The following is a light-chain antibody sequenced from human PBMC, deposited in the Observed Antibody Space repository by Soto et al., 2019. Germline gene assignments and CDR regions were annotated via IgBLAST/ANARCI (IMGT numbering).Light chain of an antibody. CDR1: SSDIGDFNY. V-gene: IGLV2-14*01. J-gene: IGLJ1*01. Sequence: QSALTQPASVSGSPGQSITFSCTGTSSDIGDFNYVSWYQQHPGEAPKLIIYDVTNRPSGVSNRFSGSKSGNTASLTISGLQAEDEAEYYCSSHTGSRYVFGTGTKVTVL. CDR2: DVT. CDR3: SSHTGSRYV.